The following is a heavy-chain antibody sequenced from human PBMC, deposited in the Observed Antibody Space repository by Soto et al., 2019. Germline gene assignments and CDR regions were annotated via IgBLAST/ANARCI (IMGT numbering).Heavy chain of an antibody. CDR1: GGFLSESY. V-gene: IGHV4-34*01. CDR3: VRIRYQLPSSVLWLDP. CDR2: INHVGGT. D-gene: IGHD3-16*01. J-gene: IGHJ5*02. Sequence: SETLSLTCAVYGGFLSESYWTWIRQPPGKGLEWIGEINHVGGTNYNPSLKSRVTMSVDTSQNQFSLRLISVTAADTAMYFCVRIRYQLPSSVLWLDPWGQGTPVSVSS.